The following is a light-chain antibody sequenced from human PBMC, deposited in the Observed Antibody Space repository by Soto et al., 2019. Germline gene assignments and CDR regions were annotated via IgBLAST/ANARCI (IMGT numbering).Light chain of an antibody. V-gene: IGLV3-1*01. CDR2: QDS. J-gene: IGLJ2*01. CDR3: QAWDSSTVV. Sequence: SYELTQPPSVSVSTGQTASITCSGDKLGDKYACWYQQKPGQSPVLVIYQDSKRPSGIPERFSGSNSGNTATLTISGTQAMAEADYYCQAWDSSTVVFGGGTKLTV. CDR1: KLGDKY.